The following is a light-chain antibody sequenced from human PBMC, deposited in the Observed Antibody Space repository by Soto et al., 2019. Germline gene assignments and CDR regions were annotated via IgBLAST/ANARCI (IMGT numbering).Light chain of an antibody. Sequence: EIIWRQSPPILSVSPGERATLSCRVSHSGSSNLAWYQQKPGQGPRLLIYGASSRATGIPARFSGSGSGTEFTLTISSLQSEDFAVYYCQQYSNWPPVTFGQGTKVDIK. V-gene: IGKV3-15*01. J-gene: IGKJ1*01. CDR2: GAS. CDR1: HSGSSN. CDR3: QQYSNWPPVT.